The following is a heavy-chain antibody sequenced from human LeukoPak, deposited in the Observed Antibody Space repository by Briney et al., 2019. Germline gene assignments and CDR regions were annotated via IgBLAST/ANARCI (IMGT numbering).Heavy chain of an antibody. D-gene: IGHD2-2*01. CDR1: GYTFTGYY. CDR2: INPNSGGT. V-gene: IGHV1-2*02. Sequence: ASVKVSCKASGYTFTGYYMHWVRQAPGQGLEWMGWINPNSGGTNYAQKFQGRVTMTRDTSISTAYMELSRLRSDDTAVYYCVRDRTKYCSSTSCPLDYWGQGTLVTVSS. J-gene: IGHJ4*02. CDR3: VRDRTKYCSSTSCPLDY.